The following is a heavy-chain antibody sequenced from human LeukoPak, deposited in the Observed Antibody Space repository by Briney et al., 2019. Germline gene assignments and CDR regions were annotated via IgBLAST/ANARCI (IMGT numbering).Heavy chain of an antibody. Sequence: SETLSLTCAVSGGSNSSSNWWSWVRQPPGKGLEWIGEIYHSGSTNYNPSLKSRVTISVDKSKNQFSLKLSSVTAADTAVYYCARDQVIAAAGQTDWGQGTLVTVSS. D-gene: IGHD6-13*01. CDR1: GGSNSSSNW. CDR3: ARDQVIAAAGQTD. V-gene: IGHV4-4*02. J-gene: IGHJ4*02. CDR2: IYHSGST.